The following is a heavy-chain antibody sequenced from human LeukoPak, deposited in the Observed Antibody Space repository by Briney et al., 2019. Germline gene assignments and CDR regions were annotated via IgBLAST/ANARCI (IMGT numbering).Heavy chain of an antibody. V-gene: IGHV5-51*01. D-gene: IGHD2-21*01. Sequence: RGESLKISCKGSGYSFTNYWIGWVRQMPGKGLEWMGIIYPIDSDTRYSPSFRGRVTFSADKSISTAYLQWSSLKASDTAMYYCARPSAYGEDAFDVWGQGTMVTVSS. J-gene: IGHJ3*01. CDR1: GYSFTNYW. CDR3: ARPSAYGEDAFDV. CDR2: IYPIDSDT.